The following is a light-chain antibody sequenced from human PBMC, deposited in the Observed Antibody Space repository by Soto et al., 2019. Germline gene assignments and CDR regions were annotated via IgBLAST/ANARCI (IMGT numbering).Light chain of an antibody. CDR3: QQYKSYPLT. Sequence: DIQMTQSPSTVSASVGDRVIITYRASQSISSWLAWYQQKPGKVPKLLIYKASNLESGVPSRFSGSGSGTEFTLAISSLQADDFATYYCQQYKSYPLTFGGGTKVDIK. V-gene: IGKV1-5*03. CDR1: QSISSW. CDR2: KAS. J-gene: IGKJ4*01.